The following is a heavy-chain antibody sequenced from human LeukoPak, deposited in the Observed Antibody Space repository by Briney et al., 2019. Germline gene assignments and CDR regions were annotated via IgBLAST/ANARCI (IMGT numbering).Heavy chain of an antibody. V-gene: IGHV4-34*01. Sequence: PSETLSLTCAVYGGSFSGYYWSWIRQPPGKGLEWIGEINHSGSTNYNPSLKSRVTISVDTSKNQFSLKLSSVTAADTAVYYCARGGLHCSGGSCYSENWFDPWGQGTLVTVSS. CDR1: GGSFSGYY. CDR3: ARGGLHCSGGSCYSENWFDP. J-gene: IGHJ5*02. CDR2: INHSGST. D-gene: IGHD2-15*01.